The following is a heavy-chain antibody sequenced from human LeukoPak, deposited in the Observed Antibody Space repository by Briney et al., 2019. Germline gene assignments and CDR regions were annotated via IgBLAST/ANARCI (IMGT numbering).Heavy chain of an antibody. D-gene: IGHD2-15*01. Sequence: GESLKISFKASGYRFTTYWIGWVRQIPGKGLEWMGIIYPEDSDTRCSPSFQGQDTISAYKSINTAYLQWSSLKASDTAMYYCARVRYCSGCNCYAVYWGQGTLVTVSS. CDR2: IYPEDSDT. CDR3: ARVRYCSGCNCYAVY. J-gene: IGHJ4*02. V-gene: IGHV5-51*01. CDR1: GYRFTTYW.